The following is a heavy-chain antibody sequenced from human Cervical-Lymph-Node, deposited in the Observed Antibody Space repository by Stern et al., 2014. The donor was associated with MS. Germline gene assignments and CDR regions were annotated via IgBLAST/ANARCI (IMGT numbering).Heavy chain of an antibody. Sequence: QLVDSGPEVKKPGTSVKVSCKASGFTFTSSAVQWVRQARGQRLEWIGWIVVGSGNTNYAQKFQERVTITRDMSTSTAYMELSSLRSEDTAVYYCAADQAQGDFDYWGQGTLVTVSS. J-gene: IGHJ4*02. V-gene: IGHV1-58*01. CDR2: IVVGSGNT. CDR1: GFTFTSSA. CDR3: AADQAQGDFDY.